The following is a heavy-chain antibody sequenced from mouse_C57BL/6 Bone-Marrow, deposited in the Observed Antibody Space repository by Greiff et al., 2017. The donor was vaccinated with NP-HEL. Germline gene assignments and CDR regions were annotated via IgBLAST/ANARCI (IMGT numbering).Heavy chain of an antibody. CDR3: ARDGYDGGGAMDY. CDR2: FDPSDSYT. V-gene: IGHV1-69*01. D-gene: IGHD2-2*01. J-gene: IGHJ4*01. Sequence: VKQRPGQGLEWIGEFDPSDSYTNYNQKFKGKSTLTVDKSSSTAYMQLSSLTSEDSAVYYCARDGYDGGGAMDYWGQGTSVTVSS.